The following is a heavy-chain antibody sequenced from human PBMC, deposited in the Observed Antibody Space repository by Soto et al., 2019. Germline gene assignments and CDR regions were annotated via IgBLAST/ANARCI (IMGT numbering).Heavy chain of an antibody. V-gene: IGHV3-23*01. Sequence: EVQLLESGGGLVQPGGSLGLSCAASGFTFSSYAMSWVRQAPGKGLEWVSVISGGGGSTYYADSVKGRFTISRDNSKNTLYVHMSRLRAEETAVYYCAKVSGYYYEATAYEYASWGQGTLVTVSS. CDR3: AKVSGYYYEATAYEYAS. J-gene: IGHJ5*02. CDR2: ISGGGGST. D-gene: IGHD3-22*01. CDR1: GFTFSSYA.